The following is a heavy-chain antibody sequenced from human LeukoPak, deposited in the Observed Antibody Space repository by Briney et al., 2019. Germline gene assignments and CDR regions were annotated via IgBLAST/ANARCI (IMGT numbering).Heavy chain of an antibody. CDR3: ARDAIAARADFDY. CDR2: INSDGSST. J-gene: IGHJ4*02. V-gene: IGHV3-74*01. Sequence: GGSLRISCAASGFTFSSYWMHWVRQAPGKGLVWVSRINSDGSSTSYADSVKGRFTISRDNAKNTLYLQMNSLRAEDTAVYYCARDAIAARADFDYWGQGTLVTVSS. CDR1: GFTFSSYW. D-gene: IGHD6-6*01.